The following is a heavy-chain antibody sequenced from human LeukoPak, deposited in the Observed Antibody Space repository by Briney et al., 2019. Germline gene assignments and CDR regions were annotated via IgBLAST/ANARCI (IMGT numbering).Heavy chain of an antibody. CDR1: GGTFSSYA. CDR3: AKDPAGTIFGVVTPAYMDV. CDR2: IIPIFGTA. V-gene: IGHV1-69*13. Sequence: SVKVSCKASGGTFSSYAISWVRQAPGQGLEWMGGIIPIFGTANYAQKFQGRVTITADESTSTAYMELSSLRSEDTAVYYCAKDPAGTIFGVVTPAYMDVWGKGTTVTVSS. D-gene: IGHD3-3*01. J-gene: IGHJ6*03.